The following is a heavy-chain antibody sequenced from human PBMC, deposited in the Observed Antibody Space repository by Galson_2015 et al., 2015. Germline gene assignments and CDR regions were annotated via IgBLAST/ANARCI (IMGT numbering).Heavy chain of an antibody. CDR3: ARDLINYYMDV. J-gene: IGHJ6*03. Sequence: SLRLCCAASGFTFSDYGMNWVRQTPGKGLEWVSYISRGGSPIYYADSVKGRFTISRDNAKKSLYLHMNSLRDEDTAVYYCARDLINYYMDVWGKGTTVTVSS. D-gene: IGHD3-10*01. CDR2: ISRGGSPI. CDR1: GFTFSDYG. V-gene: IGHV3-48*02.